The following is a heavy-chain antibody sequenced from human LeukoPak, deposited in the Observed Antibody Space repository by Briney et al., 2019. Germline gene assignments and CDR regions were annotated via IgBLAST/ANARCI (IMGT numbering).Heavy chain of an antibody. CDR3: ARHYGSGSYYTLNWFDP. J-gene: IGHJ5*02. CDR2: IYHSGST. D-gene: IGHD3-10*01. CDR1: GYSISSGYY. Sequence: SETLSLTCAVSGYSISSGYYWGWIRQPPGKGLEWIGSIYHSGSTYYNPSLKSRVTISVDTSKNQFSLKLSSVTAADTAVYYCARHYGSGSYYTLNWFDPWGQGTLVTASS. V-gene: IGHV4-38-2*01.